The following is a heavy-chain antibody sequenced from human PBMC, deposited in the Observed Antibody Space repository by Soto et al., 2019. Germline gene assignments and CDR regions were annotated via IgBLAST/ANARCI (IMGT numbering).Heavy chain of an antibody. Sequence: GESLKISCKGSGYSLANYWINWVRQMPGKGLEWMGRIDPSDSYTNYSPSFGGHVTISADKSTRTAYLQWTSLKASDTAMYFCARSPDYDVLTGYFNWFDPWGQGTLVTVSS. J-gene: IGHJ5*02. CDR1: GYSLANYW. D-gene: IGHD3-9*01. V-gene: IGHV5-10-1*01. CDR2: IDPSDSYT. CDR3: ARSPDYDVLTGYFNWFDP.